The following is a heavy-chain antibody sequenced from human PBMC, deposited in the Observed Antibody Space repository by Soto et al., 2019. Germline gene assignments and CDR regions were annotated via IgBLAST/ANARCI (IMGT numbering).Heavy chain of an antibody. D-gene: IGHD2-2*01. CDR3: AREVERGVVPAAPGFWFDP. V-gene: IGHV1-18*01. J-gene: IGHJ5*02. Sequence: ASVKVSCPASGYTFTSYGISWVRQAPGQGLEWMGWISAYNGNTNYAQKLQGRVTMTTDTSTSTAYMELRSLRSDDTAVYYCAREVERGVVPAAPGFWFDPWGQGTLLTVSS. CDR1: GYTFTSYG. CDR2: ISAYNGNT.